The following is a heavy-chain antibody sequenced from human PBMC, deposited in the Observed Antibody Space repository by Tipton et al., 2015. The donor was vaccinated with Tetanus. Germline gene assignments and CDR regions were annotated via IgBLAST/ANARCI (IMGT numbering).Heavy chain of an antibody. CDR2: ISGSGGST. D-gene: IGHD3-22*01. Sequence: SLRLSCAASGFTFSSYAMSWVRQAPGKGLEWVSAISGSGGSTYYADSVKGRFTISRDNSKNTLYLQMNSLRAEDTAVYYCARPGGVGYYSPEDDAFDIWGQGTMVTVSS. J-gene: IGHJ3*02. CDR3: ARPGGVGYYSPEDDAFDI. V-gene: IGHV3-23*01. CDR1: GFTFSSYA.